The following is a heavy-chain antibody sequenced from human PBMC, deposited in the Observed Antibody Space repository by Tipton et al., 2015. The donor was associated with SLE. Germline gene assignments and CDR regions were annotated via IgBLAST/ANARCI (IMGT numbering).Heavy chain of an antibody. V-gene: IGHV4-39*01. J-gene: IGHJ4*01. CDR3: ARQSYTSDWYGTGY. D-gene: IGHD6-19*01. CDR2: IYDSGST. Sequence: TLSLTCTVSGGSISRLSDYWGWIRQPPGKGLEWIASIYDSGSTYDNLSLKSRVTISVDRSKNLFSLKLTSVTAADTAVYYCARQSYTSDWYGTGYWGRGTLVTVSS. CDR1: GGSISRLSDY.